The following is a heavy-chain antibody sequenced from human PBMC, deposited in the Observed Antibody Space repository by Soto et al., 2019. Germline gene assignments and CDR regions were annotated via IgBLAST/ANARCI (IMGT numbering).Heavy chain of an antibody. CDR3: AKEARDWKYVRVFDY. CDR1: GFTFSNYN. Sequence: GGSLRLSCAASGFTFSNYNMNWVRQAPGKGLEWVSSITSSSTYTYYADSVKGRFTISRDNSKNTLYLQMISLRAEDTAVYYCAKEARDWKYVRVFDYWGQGALVTV. CDR2: ITSSSTYT. J-gene: IGHJ4*02. D-gene: IGHD1-7*01. V-gene: IGHV3-21*01.